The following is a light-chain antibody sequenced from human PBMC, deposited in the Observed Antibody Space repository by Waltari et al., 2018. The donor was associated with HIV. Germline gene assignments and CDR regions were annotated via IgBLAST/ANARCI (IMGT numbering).Light chain of an antibody. J-gene: IGLJ2*01. CDR1: RSHIGRTS. CDR3: AAWDDNVNGL. V-gene: IGLV1-44*01. Sequence: QSVLTQPPSASGPLGQRVTIACSGRRSHIGRTSVHWFQQLPGTAPKHPIPDDTRRPSGVPDRFSGSKSGTSASLAISGLQSEDEADYYCAAWDDNVNGLFGGGTKLTVL. CDR2: DDT.